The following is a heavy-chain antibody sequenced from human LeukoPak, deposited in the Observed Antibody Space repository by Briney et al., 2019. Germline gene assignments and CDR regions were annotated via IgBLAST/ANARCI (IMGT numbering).Heavy chain of an antibody. J-gene: IGHJ4*02. D-gene: IGHD3-9*01. CDR3: AKRNYDILTGYQKPYDY. Sequence: GGSLRLSCAASGFTFSSYGMNWVRQAPGKGLEWLSTISGSGTSTYYADSVKGRFTISRDNSNNTLYLQMNSLGAEDTAVYYCAKRNYDILTGYQKPYDYWGQGTLVTVSS. V-gene: IGHV3-23*01. CDR1: GFTFSSYG. CDR2: ISGSGTST.